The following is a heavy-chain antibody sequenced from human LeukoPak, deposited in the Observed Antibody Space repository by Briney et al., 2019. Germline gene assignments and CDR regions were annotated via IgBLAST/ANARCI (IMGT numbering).Heavy chain of an antibody. CDR1: GGSISSYY. D-gene: IGHD3-9*01. Sequence: SETLSLTCTVSGGSISSYYWSWIRQPPGKGLEWIGYFHYSGSTNYNPSLKSRVTISVDRSKNQFSLKLSSVTAADTAVYYCARGGRYFDWFTFDPWGQGTLVTVSS. CDR3: ARGGRYFDWFTFDP. V-gene: IGHV4-59*12. J-gene: IGHJ5*02. CDR2: FHYSGST.